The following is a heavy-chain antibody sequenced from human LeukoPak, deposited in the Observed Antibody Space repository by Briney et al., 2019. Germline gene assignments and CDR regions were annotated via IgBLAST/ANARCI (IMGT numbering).Heavy chain of an antibody. CDR1: GFTVSSNY. CDR3: ARSRYSTSTWGYYYYGMDV. D-gene: IGHD6-13*01. J-gene: IGHJ6*02. CDR2: IYSGGST. V-gene: IGHV3-66*01. Sequence: PGGSLRLSCAASGFTVSSNYMSWVRQAPGKGLEWVSVIYSGGSTYYADSVKGRFTISRDNSKNTLYLQMNSLRAEDTAVYYCARSRYSTSTWGYYYYGMDVWGQGTTVTVSS.